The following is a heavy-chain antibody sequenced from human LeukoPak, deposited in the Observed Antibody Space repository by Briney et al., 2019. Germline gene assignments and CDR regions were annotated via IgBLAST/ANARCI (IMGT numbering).Heavy chain of an antibody. J-gene: IGHJ4*02. V-gene: IGHV3-66*01. D-gene: IGHD6-19*01. CDR2: IYSGGST. Sequence: GGSLRLSCAASGFTVSSNYMSWVRQAPGKGLEWVSVIYSGGSTYYADSVKGRFTISRDNSKNTLYLQMNSLRAEDTAVYCCARAGYSSGWYVCDYWGQGTLVTVSS. CDR3: ARAGYSSGWYVCDY. CDR1: GFTVSSNY.